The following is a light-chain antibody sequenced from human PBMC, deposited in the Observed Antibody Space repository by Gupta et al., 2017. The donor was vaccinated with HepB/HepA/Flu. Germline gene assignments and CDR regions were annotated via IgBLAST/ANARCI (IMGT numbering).Light chain of an antibody. CDR1: QGISNY. J-gene: IGKJ1*01. CDR2: DAS. CDR3: QKYNSAPPT. Sequence: DIQMTQSPSSLSVSVGDRVTITCRASQGISNYLAWYQQKPGKVPKLLIYDASTLQSGVPSRFSGSGSRTDFTLTISSLQPEDVATYYCQKYNSAPPTFGQGTKVEIK. V-gene: IGKV1-27*01.